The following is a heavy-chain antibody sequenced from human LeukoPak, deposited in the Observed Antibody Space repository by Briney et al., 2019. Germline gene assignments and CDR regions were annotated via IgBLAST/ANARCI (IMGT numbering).Heavy chain of an antibody. V-gene: IGHV4-59*01. CDR3: ARNLIPEQLELNF. Sequence: SETLPLTCTVSGGSISNYYWNWIRQPPGKGLEWIGYIYYTGSTNYNPSLKSRVTMSVDTSKNQFSLNLKSVTPEDTAVYYCARNLIPEQLELNFWGQGTLVTVSS. J-gene: IGHJ4*02. CDR1: GGSISNYY. D-gene: IGHD6-13*01. CDR2: IYYTGST.